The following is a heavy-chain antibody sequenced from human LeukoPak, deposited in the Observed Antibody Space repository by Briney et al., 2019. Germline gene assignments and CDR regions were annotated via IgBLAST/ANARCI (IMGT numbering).Heavy chain of an antibody. CDR2: INNDGSNT. Sequence: PGGSLRLSCAASGFTFITYWMHWVRQAPGKGLVWVSRINNDGSNTNYADSVKGRFTISRDNPKNTLYLQMNSLRAEDTAVDYCGRPSGGGPFFDLWGQGTLVTVSS. J-gene: IGHJ4*02. CDR3: GRPSGGGPFFDL. CDR1: GFTFITYW. V-gene: IGHV3-74*01. D-gene: IGHD2-15*01.